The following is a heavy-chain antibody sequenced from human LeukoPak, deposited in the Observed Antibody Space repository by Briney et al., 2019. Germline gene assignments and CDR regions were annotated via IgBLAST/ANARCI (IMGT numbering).Heavy chain of an antibody. D-gene: IGHD4-17*01. CDR2: IRYDGSNK. V-gene: IGHV3-30*02. CDR3: AKLATVTQGPYYFDY. J-gene: IGHJ4*02. Sequence: GGSLRLSCAASGFTFSSYSMNWVRQAPGKGLEWVAFIRYDGSNKYYADSVKGRFTISRDNSKNTLYLQMNSLRAEDTAVYYFAKLATVTQGPYYFDYWGQGTLVTVSS. CDR1: GFTFSSYS.